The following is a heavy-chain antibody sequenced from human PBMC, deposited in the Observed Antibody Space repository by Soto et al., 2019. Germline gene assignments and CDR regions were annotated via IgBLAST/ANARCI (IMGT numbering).Heavy chain of an antibody. D-gene: IGHD7-27*01. CDR3: ARLFNWVIDY. CDR1: GGSISSYY. CDR2: IYYSGST. Sequence: SETLSLTCTVSGGSISSYYWSWIRQPPGKGLEWIGYIYYSGSTNYNPSLKSRVTISVDTSKNQFSLKLSSVTAADTAVYYCARLFNWVIDYWGQGTLVTVSS. J-gene: IGHJ4*02. V-gene: IGHV4-59*01.